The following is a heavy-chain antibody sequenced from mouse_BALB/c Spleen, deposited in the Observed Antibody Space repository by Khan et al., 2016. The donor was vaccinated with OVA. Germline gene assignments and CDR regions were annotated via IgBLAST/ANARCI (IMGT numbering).Heavy chain of an antibody. D-gene: IGHD2-4*01. CDR3: ARKDYYDYDPFPY. V-gene: IGHV3-2*02. CDR1: GYSITREYT. Sequence: EVKLEESGPGLVKPSQSLSLTFTVTGYSITREYTWNWIPQFPGNKLEWMGFISYSGNTRYNPSLKSRISITRDTSKNQFFLQLNSVTSEDTATYYCARKDYYDYDPFPYWGQGTLVTVSA. CDR2: ISYSGNT. J-gene: IGHJ3*01.